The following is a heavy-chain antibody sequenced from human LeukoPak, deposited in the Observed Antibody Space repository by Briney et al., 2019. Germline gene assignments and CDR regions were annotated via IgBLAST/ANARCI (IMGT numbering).Heavy chain of an antibody. CDR3: ATFFWRCFDY. CDR1: GVSISIYD. V-gene: IGHV4-59*01. Sequence: SETLCLTCSVSGVSISIYDWSWIRQPPGEGLEWIGYIFYSGSTNYNPSLKSRVTISVDTSKNQFSLKLSSVTAADTAVYYCATFFWRCFDYWGQGTLVTVSS. D-gene: IGHD3-3*01. CDR2: IFYSGST. J-gene: IGHJ4*02.